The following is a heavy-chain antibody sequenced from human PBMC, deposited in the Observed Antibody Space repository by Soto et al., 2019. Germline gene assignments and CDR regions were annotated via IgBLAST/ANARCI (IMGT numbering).Heavy chain of an antibody. J-gene: IGHJ4*02. CDR3: ARGRDGYNYGFDY. CDR1: GDSISGYY. D-gene: IGHD5-12*01. CDR2: MDNSGST. V-gene: IGHV4-59*01. Sequence: SETLSLTCTVSGDSISGYYWSWIRQPPGKGLEWLGYMDNSGSTNYNPSLQSRVTISVDTSKNQFSLKLSSVTAADTAVYYCARGRDGYNYGFDYWGQGTLVTVSS.